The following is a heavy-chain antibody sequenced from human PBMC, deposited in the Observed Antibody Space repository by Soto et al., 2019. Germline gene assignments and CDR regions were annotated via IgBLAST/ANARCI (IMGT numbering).Heavy chain of an antibody. CDR1: GGTFNTYA. J-gene: IGHJ4*02. Sequence: QVQLVQSGAKMKKPGSSVMVSCQSSGGTFNTYAMNWVRQAPGQGPEWMGDISPMFGAANYAPKFQGRVTITADESTGTSYMQLSSLTSEDTALYFCAREVQVHTPAFVYWGQGTLVTVSS. CDR2: ISPMFGAA. CDR3: AREVQVHTPAFVY. V-gene: IGHV1-69*19. D-gene: IGHD3-10*01.